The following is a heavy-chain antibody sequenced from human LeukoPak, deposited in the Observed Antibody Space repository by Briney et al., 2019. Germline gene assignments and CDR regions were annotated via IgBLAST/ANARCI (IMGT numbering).Heavy chain of an antibody. CDR3: ARDLGGLELPDY. Sequence: PGGSLRLSCAASGFTFSSYSMNWVRQAPGKGLEWVSSISSSSSYIYYADSVKGRFTISRDNAKNSLYLQMNSLRAEDTAVYYCARDLGGLELPDYWGQGTLVTVSS. D-gene: IGHD1-7*01. J-gene: IGHJ4*02. V-gene: IGHV3-21*01. CDR2: ISSSSSYI. CDR1: GFTFSSYS.